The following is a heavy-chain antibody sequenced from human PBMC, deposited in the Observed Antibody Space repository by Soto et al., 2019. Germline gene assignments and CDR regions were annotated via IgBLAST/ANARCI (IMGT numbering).Heavy chain of an antibody. D-gene: IGHD6-13*01. J-gene: IGHJ6*02. CDR1: GYSFTSYL. Sequence: GESLQISFKGSGYSFTSYLISWVRQMPVKGLEWMGRSDPSDSYTNYSPSFQGQVTISADKSISTAYLQWSSLKASDTAMYYCARQYIAAASYDYGMDVWGQWATVPVCS. V-gene: IGHV5-10-1*01. CDR2: SDPSDSYT. CDR3: ARQYIAAASYDYGMDV.